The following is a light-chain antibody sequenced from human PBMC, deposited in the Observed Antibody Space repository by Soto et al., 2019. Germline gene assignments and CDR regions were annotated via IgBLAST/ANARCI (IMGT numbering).Light chain of an antibody. CDR2: GAS. CDR3: QQYGSSPLT. CDR1: QSVSISS. Sequence: EIVLTQSPATLSLSPGERATLCCRSSQSVSISSLSWYQQTPGQAPRLXIYGASSRATGIPDRFSGSGSATDFTLTISRLEPEDFAVYYCQQYGSSPLTFGGGTKVDIK. V-gene: IGKV3-20*01. J-gene: IGKJ4*01.